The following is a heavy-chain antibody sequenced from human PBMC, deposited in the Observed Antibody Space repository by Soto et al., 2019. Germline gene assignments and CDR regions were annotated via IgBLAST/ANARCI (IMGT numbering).Heavy chain of an antibody. D-gene: IGHD6-13*01. V-gene: IGHV4-38-2*02. CDR3: GRDQRGDTSTWYGAGFDY. CDR1: GYYVTSGHD. J-gene: IGHJ4*02. Sequence: PSETLSLTCAVSGYYVTSGHDWGWIRQPPGEGLEWIGNIYHSGSTYYNPSLRDRVTISVDTSKNQFTLNLRSVTAADTAVYYFGRDQRGDTSTWYGAGFDYWGQGTLVTV. CDR2: IYHSGST.